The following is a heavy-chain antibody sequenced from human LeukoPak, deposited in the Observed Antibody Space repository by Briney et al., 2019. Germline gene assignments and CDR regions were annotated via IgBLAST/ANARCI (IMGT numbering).Heavy chain of an antibody. CDR1: GGSFSGYY. Sequence: PSETLSLTCAVYGGSFSGYYWSWIRQPPGKGLEWIGEINHSGSTNYNPSLKSRVTISVDTSKNQFSLKLSSVTAADTAVYYCARAEIKLYNQSTYYFAYWGQGTLVTVSS. V-gene: IGHV4-34*01. CDR2: INHSGST. J-gene: IGHJ4*02. CDR3: ARAEIKLYNQSTYYFAY. D-gene: IGHD3-16*02.